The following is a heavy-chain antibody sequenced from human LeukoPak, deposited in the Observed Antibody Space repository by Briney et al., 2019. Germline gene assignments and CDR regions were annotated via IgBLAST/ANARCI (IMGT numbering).Heavy chain of an antibody. CDR2: ISFDGGNK. CDR3: ARGRAGIAAAGFDY. CDR1: GFTFSMSA. J-gene: IGHJ4*02. Sequence: PGGSLRLSCAPSGFTFSMSAMHWVRLAPGKGLDWVAVISFDGGNKFYADSVKGRSSISRDNSKNTLYLQMNSLGLDDTAVYFCARGRAGIAAAGFDYWGQGTLVTVSS. V-gene: IGHV3-30-3*01. D-gene: IGHD6-13*01.